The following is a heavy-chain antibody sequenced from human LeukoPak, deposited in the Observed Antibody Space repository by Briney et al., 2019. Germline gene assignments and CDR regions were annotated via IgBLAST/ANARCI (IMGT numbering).Heavy chain of an antibody. D-gene: IGHD3-16*01. Sequence: GGSLRLSCAASGFTFSLYTMNWVRQAPGKGLEWVSAISGSGDSTNYADSAKGRFSISRDNSENTVYLQMNSLRDEDTALYYCAKDVPSWGSAFHIWGQGTMVTVSS. CDR3: AKDVPSWGSAFHI. V-gene: IGHV3-23*01. J-gene: IGHJ3*02. CDR2: ISGSGDST. CDR1: GFTFSLYT.